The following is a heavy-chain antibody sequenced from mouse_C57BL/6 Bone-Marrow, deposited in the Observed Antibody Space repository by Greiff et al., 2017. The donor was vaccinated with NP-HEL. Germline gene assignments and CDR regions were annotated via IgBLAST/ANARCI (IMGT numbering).Heavy chain of an antibody. V-gene: IGHV1-80*01. D-gene: IGHD4-1*01. CDR2: IYPGDGDT. CDR3: AKDWNYFYY. Sequence: QVQLQQSGAELVEPGASVKISCKASGYAFSSYWMSWVKQRPGKGLEWIGQIYPGDGDTNYNGKFKGKATLTADKSSSPAYRQLSSLTSEDSAVYFCAKDWNYFYYWGQGTTLTVSS. J-gene: IGHJ2*01. CDR1: GYAFSSYW.